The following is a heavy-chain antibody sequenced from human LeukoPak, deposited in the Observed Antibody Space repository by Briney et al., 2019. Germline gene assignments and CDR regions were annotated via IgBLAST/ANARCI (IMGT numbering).Heavy chain of an antibody. CDR3: ARGHYCSGGSCPDAFDI. V-gene: IGHV4-59*01. CDR1: GGSISSYY. CDR2: IYYSGST. D-gene: IGHD2-15*01. J-gene: IGHJ3*02. Sequence: AETLSLTCTVSGGSISSYYWSWLRKPPGKGLEWIGYIYYSGSTNYNPSLKRRVTISVDTSKNQFSLKLSSVTAADTAVYYCARGHYCSGGSCPDAFDIWGQGTMVTVSS.